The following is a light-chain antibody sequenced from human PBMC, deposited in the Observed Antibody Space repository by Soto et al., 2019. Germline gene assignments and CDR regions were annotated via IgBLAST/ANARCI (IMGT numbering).Light chain of an antibody. CDR1: QSVSSSY. CDR3: QQNGRSPPWT. J-gene: IGKJ1*01. Sequence: IVLTQSPGTLSLSPWERATLSCRASQSVSSSYLVWYQQKPGQAPRLLIYGASIRATGIPDRFSGSGSGTDFTLTISRLEPEDFAVYYCQQNGRSPPWTFGQGTKVDIK. V-gene: IGKV3-20*01. CDR2: GAS.